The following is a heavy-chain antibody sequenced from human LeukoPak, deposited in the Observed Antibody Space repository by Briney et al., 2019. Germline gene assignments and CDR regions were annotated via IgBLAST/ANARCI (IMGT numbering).Heavy chain of an antibody. J-gene: IGHJ4*02. D-gene: IGHD3-10*01. CDR1: GFIVSSNY. Sequence: GGSLRLSCAASGFIVSSNYMSWVRQPPGQGLEWVSVIYSGGSTYYANSVKGRFTISRDNSKNTLYLQMNSLRDEDTAVYYCTRDRGFDWGQETLVTVSS. CDR2: IYSGGST. V-gene: IGHV3-66*01. CDR3: TRDRGFD.